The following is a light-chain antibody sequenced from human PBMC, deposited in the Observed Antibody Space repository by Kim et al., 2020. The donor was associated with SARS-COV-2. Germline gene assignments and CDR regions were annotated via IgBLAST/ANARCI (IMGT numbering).Light chain of an antibody. V-gene: IGLV3-1*01. J-gene: IGLJ2*01. CDR2: QDS. Sequence: VSVSPGQTASITCSGDKLGDKYACWYQQNPGQSPVLVIYQDSKRPSGIPERFSGSNSGNTATLTISGTQAMDEADYYCQAWDSSPVFGGGTQLTVL. CDR1: KLGDKY. CDR3: QAWDSSPV.